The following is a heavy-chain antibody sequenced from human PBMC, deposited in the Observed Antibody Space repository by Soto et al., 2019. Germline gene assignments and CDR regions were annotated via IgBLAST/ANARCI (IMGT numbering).Heavy chain of an antibody. Sequence: SVKVSCKASGGSFSTSTISWVRQAPGQGLEWMGGIIPMFATVNYAQKFQGRVTITADESTSTAYMELNSLRSEDTAVFYCTSFEEQWVVGGAYFDSWGQGTLVTVSS. J-gene: IGHJ4*02. V-gene: IGHV1-69*13. CDR3: TSFEEQWVVGGAYFDS. CDR1: GGSFSTST. CDR2: IIPMFATV. D-gene: IGHD6-19*01.